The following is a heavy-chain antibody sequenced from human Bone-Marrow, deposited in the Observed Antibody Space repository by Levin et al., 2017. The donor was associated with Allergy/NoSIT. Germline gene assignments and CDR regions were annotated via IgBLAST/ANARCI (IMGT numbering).Heavy chain of an antibody. Sequence: SETLSLTCAVSGGSISSSNWWSWVRQPPGKGLEWIGEIYHSGSTNYNPSLKSRVTISVDKSKNQFSLKLSSVTAADTAVYYCARGLHYDFWSGYYFYYYGMDGWGQGTTVTVSS. J-gene: IGHJ6*02. D-gene: IGHD3-3*01. V-gene: IGHV4-4*02. CDR1: GGSISSSNW. CDR3: ARGLHYDFWSGYYFYYYGMDG. CDR2: IYHSGST.